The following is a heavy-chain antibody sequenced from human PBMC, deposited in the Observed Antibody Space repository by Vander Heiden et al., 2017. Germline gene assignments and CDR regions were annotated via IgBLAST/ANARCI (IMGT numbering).Heavy chain of an antibody. CDR2: INPNGGSS. Sequence: QVQLVQSGAEVKKPGASVKVSCKASGYTFTGYYIHWVRQAPGQGLEWVGIINPNGGSSSYAQKFQGRVTMSRDTSTSTLYMEVSSLRSEDTAVYYCARAREPIVEVPSALPTGFVIWGQGTMVTVSS. CDR3: ARAREPIVEVPSALPTGFVI. D-gene: IGHD2-2*01. V-gene: IGHV1-46*01. CDR1: GYTFTGYY. J-gene: IGHJ3*02.